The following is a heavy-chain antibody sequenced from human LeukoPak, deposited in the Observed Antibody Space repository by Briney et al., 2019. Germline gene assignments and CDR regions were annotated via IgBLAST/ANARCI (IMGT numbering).Heavy chain of an antibody. J-gene: IGHJ4*02. CDR1: GFTFSSYA. CDR3: AKGRGYSGYDFFDY. Sequence: PGGSLRLSCAASGFTFSSYAMSWVHQAPGKGLEWVSAISASGGSTFYADSVKGRFTISRDNSKNTLYLQMNSLRAEDTALYYCAKGRGYSGYDFFDYWGQGTLVTVSS. CDR2: ISASGGST. V-gene: IGHV3-23*01. D-gene: IGHD5-12*01.